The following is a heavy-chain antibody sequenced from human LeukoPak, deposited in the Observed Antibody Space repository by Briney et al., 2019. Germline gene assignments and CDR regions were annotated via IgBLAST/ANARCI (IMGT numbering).Heavy chain of an antibody. Sequence: PSETLSLTCTVSGGSISSSSYYWGWIRQPPGKGLEWIGSIYYSGSTYYNPSLKSRVTISVDTSKNQFSLKLSSVTAADTAVYYGAREARYSSSSLDYWGQGTLVTVSS. V-gene: IGHV4-39*07. D-gene: IGHD6-6*01. CDR3: AREARYSSSSLDY. CDR1: GGSISSSSYY. J-gene: IGHJ4*02. CDR2: IYYSGST.